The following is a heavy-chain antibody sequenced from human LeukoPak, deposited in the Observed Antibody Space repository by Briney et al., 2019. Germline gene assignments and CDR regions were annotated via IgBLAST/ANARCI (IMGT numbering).Heavy chain of an antibody. CDR1: GYTFTGYY. CDR3: ASSGYDLYGPYSYNWFDP. D-gene: IGHD5-12*01. Sequence: GASVKVSCKASGYTFTGYYMHWVRQAPGQGLEWMGWINPNSGGTNYAQKFQGRVTVTRDTSISTAYMELSRLRSDDTAVYYCASSGYDLYGPYSYNWFDPWGKGTLVTVSS. V-gene: IGHV1-2*02. J-gene: IGHJ5*02. CDR2: INPNSGGT.